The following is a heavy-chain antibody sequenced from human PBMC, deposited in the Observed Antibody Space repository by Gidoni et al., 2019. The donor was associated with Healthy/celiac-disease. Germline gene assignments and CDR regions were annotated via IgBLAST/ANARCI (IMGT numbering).Heavy chain of an antibody. D-gene: IGHD3-22*01. CDR1: GFTVSSNY. Sequence: EVQLVESGGGLIQPGGSLRLSCAASGFTVSSNYMSWVRQAPGKGLEWVSGIYSGGSTYYADSVKGRFTISRDNSKNTLYLQMNSLRAEDTAVYYCARDHYDSSGRYYYFDYWGQGTLVTVSS. V-gene: IGHV3-53*01. CDR2: IYSGGST. CDR3: ARDHYDSSGRYYYFDY. J-gene: IGHJ4*02.